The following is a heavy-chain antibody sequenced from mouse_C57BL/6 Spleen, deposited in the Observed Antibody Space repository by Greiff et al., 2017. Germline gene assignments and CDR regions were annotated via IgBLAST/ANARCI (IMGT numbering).Heavy chain of an antibody. D-gene: IGHD2-5*01. CDR1: GFTFSSYA. J-gene: IGHJ2*01. Sequence: EVQVVESGGGLVKPGGSLKLSCAASGFTFSSYAMSWVRQTPEKRLEWVATISDGGSYTYYPDNVKGRFTISRDNAKNNLYLQMSHLKSEDTAMYYCARDPYSNYGFPFDDWGQGTTLTVSS. CDR2: ISDGGSYT. V-gene: IGHV5-4*01. CDR3: ARDPYSNYGFPFDD.